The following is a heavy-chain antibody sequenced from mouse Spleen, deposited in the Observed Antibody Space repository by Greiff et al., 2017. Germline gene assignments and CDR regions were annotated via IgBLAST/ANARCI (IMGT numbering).Heavy chain of an antibody. CDR3: ARGGEFLPAWFAY. V-gene: IGHV1-42*01. J-gene: IGHJ3*01. CDR2: INPSTGGT. CDR1: GYSFTGYY. Sequence: EVQLQQSGPELVKPGASVKISCKASGYSFTGYYMNWVKQSPEKSLEWIGEINPSTGGTTYNQKFKAKATLTVDKSSSTAYMQLKSLTSEDSAVYYCARGGEFLPAWFAYWGQGTLVTVSA.